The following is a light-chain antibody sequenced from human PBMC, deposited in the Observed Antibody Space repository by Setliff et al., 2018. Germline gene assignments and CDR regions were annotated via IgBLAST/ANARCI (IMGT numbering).Light chain of an antibody. J-gene: IGLJ2*01. Sequence: QSALTQPRSVSGSPGQAVTISCTGTSSDVGGYHYGGDRYVSWYQQYPGKAPKLMIYDVSKRPSGVSNRFSGSKSGNTASLTISGLQAEDEADYYCCSYASSSTFTVVFGRGTK. V-gene: IGLV2-11*01. CDR2: DVS. CDR3: CSYASSSTFTVV. CDR1: SSDVGGYHY.